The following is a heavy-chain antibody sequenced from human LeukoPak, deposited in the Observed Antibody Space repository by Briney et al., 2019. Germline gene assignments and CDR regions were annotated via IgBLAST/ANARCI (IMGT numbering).Heavy chain of an antibody. D-gene: IGHD3-10*02. CDR1: GASLSTYY. CDR2: IFYSGST. CDR3: ARARFGEFYYYYYMDV. J-gene: IGHJ6*03. V-gene: IGHV4-59*01. Sequence: SETLSLTCIVSGASLSTYYGTWIRQAPGKGLEWIGYIFYSGSTNYNPSLKSRVTISVDTSKNQFSLKLSSVTAADTAVYYCARARFGEFYYYYYMDVWGKGTTVTISS.